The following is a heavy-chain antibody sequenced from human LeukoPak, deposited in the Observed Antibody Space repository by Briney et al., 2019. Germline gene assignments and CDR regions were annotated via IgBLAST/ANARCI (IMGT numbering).Heavy chain of an antibody. J-gene: IGHJ4*02. Sequence: PGGSLRLSCAASGFTFSSYAMHWVRQAPGKGLEWVAVISYDGSNKYYADSVKGRFTISRDNSKNTLYLQMNSLRAEDTAVYYCARVSGRYWGQGTLVTVSS. D-gene: IGHD1-20*01. CDR2: ISYDGSNK. V-gene: IGHV3-30*14. CDR1: GFTFSSYA. CDR3: ARVSGRY.